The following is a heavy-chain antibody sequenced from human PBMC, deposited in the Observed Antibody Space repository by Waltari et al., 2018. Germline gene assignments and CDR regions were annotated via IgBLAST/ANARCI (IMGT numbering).Heavy chain of an antibody. J-gene: IGHJ5*02. CDR2: INAGNGNT. D-gene: IGHD3-10*01. CDR1: GYTFTSYA. CDR3: ARGSDYYGSGSYDWFDP. Sequence: QVQLVQSGAEVKKPGASVKVSCKASGYTFTSYAMHWVRQAPGQRLEWMEWINAGNGNTKYSQKFQGRVTITRDTSASTAYMELSSLRSEDTAVYYCARGSDYYGSGSYDWFDPWGQGTLVTVSS. V-gene: IGHV1-3*01.